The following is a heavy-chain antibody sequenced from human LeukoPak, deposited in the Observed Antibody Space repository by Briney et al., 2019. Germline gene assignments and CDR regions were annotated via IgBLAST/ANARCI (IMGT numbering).Heavy chain of an antibody. V-gene: IGHV3-74*01. Sequence: GGSLRLSCAASGFTYTNYWMFWVRQAPGKGLVWVSGINPDGSTTTYADSVKGRFTISRENAKSTLYLHMNILRVEDTAVYYCARGRYGDYHWGQGILVTVSS. J-gene: IGHJ4*02. CDR1: GFTYTNYW. D-gene: IGHD4-17*01. CDR2: INPDGSTT. CDR3: ARGRYGDYH.